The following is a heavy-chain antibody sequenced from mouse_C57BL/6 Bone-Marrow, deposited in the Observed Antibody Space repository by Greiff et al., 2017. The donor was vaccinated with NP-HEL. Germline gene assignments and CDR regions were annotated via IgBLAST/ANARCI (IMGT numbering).Heavy chain of an antibody. CDR1: GYSFTGYY. V-gene: IGHV1-42*01. CDR3: ARTYYAMDY. J-gene: IGHJ4*01. Sequence: EVQLQQSGPELVKPGASVKISCKASGYSFTGYYMNWVKQSPEKSLEWIGEINPSTGGTTYNQKFKAKATLTVDKSSSTAYMQLKSLTSEDSAVYYCARTYYAMDYWGQGTSVTVSS. CDR2: INPSTGGT.